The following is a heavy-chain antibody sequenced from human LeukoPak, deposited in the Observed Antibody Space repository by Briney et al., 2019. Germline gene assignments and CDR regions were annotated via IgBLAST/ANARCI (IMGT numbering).Heavy chain of an antibody. V-gene: IGHV3-9*01. CDR2: ISWNSGSI. CDR3: AKDRFFSVRGVIIFDY. J-gene: IGHJ4*02. Sequence: PGGSLRLSCAASGFTFDDYAMHWVRQAPGKGLEWVSGISWNSGSIGYADSVKGRFTISRDNAKNSLYLQMNSLRAEDTALYYCAKDRFFSVRGVIIFDYWGQGTLVTVSS. CDR1: GFTFDDYA. D-gene: IGHD3-10*01.